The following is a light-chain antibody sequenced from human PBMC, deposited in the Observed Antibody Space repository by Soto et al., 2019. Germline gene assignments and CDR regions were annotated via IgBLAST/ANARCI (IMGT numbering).Light chain of an antibody. V-gene: IGKV3-11*01. CDR1: QSVGNC. Sequence: EIVLTQSPATLSLSPGERATLSCRATQSVGNCLAWYQQKPGQAPRLLIYDVSKRPPGIPARFSGSGSGTDFTLTISSLDPEDFAVYYCQQRDNWPPITFGQETRWRL. CDR2: DVS. CDR3: QQRDNWPPIT. J-gene: IGKJ5*01.